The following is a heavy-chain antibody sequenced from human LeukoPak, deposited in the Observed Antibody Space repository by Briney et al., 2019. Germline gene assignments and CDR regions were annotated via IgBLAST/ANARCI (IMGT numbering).Heavy chain of an antibody. CDR1: GYKFTTYW. J-gene: IGHJ3*01. Sequence: GESLKISCKGSGYKFTTYWIAWVRQMHGKGLEWMGIIYPDDSDTRYSPSFQGQVTISADKSVSSAYLQWSSLKASDTAIYYCARPNITSYYDSRGFDAFDVWGQGTMVTVSS. CDR3: ARPNITSYYDSRGFDAFDV. CDR2: IYPDDSDT. V-gene: IGHV5-51*01. D-gene: IGHD3-22*01.